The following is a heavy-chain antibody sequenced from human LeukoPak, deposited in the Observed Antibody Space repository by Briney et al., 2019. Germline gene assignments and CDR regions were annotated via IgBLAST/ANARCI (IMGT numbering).Heavy chain of an antibody. V-gene: IGHV4-38-2*02. CDR1: GYSISSGYY. Sequence: SETLSLTCTVSGYSISSGYYWGWIRQPPGKGLEWIGSIYHSGTTNYNPSLKSRITISEDTSKTQFSLRLGSVTAADTAVYYCASGTIFGWYFDYWGQGTLVTVSS. J-gene: IGHJ4*02. CDR3: ASGTIFGWYFDY. D-gene: IGHD3-3*01. CDR2: IYHSGTT.